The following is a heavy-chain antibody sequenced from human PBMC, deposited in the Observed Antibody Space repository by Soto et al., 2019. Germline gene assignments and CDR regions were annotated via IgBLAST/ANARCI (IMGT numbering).Heavy chain of an antibody. J-gene: IGHJ5*02. CDR3: ARSLLGDCSGGSCYNWFDP. V-gene: IGHV4-34*01. Sequence: SETLSLTCAVYGGSFSGYYWSWIRQPPGKGLEWIGEINHSGSTNYNPSLKSRVTISVDTSKNQFSLKLSSVTAADTAVYYCARSLLGDCSGGSCYNWFDPWGQGTLVTVSS. D-gene: IGHD2-15*01. CDR2: INHSGST. CDR1: GGSFSGYY.